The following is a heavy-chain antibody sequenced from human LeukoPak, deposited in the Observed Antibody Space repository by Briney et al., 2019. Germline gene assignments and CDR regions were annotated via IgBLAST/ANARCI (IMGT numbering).Heavy chain of an antibody. J-gene: IGHJ4*02. D-gene: IGHD6-19*01. CDR3: ARVRRSAVAGLWLDY. Sequence: KPSETLSLTCTVSGGSISSYHWSWIRQPPGKGLEWIGYIYYSGSTNYNPSLKSRVTISVDTSKNQFSLKLSSVTAADTAVYYCARVRRSAVAGLWLDYWGQGTLVTVSS. CDR1: GGSISSYH. CDR2: IYYSGST. V-gene: IGHV4-59*01.